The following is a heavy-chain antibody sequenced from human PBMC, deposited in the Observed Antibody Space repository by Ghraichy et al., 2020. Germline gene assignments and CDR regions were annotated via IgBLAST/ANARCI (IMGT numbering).Heavy chain of an antibody. CDR3: ARDPPTYYDFWSGQTTGGDGMDV. D-gene: IGHD3-3*01. V-gene: IGHV3-53*01. Sequence: ETLSLTCAASGFTVSSNYMSWVRQAPGKGLEWVSVIYSGGSTYYADSVKGRFTISRDNSKNTLYLQMNSLRAEDTAVYYCARDPPTYYDFWSGQTTGGDGMDVWGQGTTVTVSS. CDR1: GFTVSSNY. J-gene: IGHJ6*02. CDR2: IYSGGST.